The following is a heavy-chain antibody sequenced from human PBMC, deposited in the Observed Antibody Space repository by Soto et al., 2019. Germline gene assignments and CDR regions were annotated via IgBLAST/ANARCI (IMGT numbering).Heavy chain of an antibody. CDR2: ISAYNGNT. CDR3: ARDLYCSSTSCLIYGGHFFDY. J-gene: IGHJ4*02. D-gene: IGHD2-2*01. Sequence: ASVKVSCKASGYTFTSYGISWVRQAPGQGLEWMGWISAYNGNTNYAQKLQGRVTMTTDTSTSTAYMELRSLRSDDTAVYYCARDLYCSSTSCLIYGGHFFDYWGKGTLVTVYS. V-gene: IGHV1-18*01. CDR1: GYTFTSYG.